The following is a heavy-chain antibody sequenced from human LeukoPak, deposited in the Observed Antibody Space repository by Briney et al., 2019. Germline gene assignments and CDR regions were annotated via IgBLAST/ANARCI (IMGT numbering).Heavy chain of an antibody. CDR3: ARAPYYYGSGSYSAFDI. D-gene: IGHD3-10*01. J-gene: IGHJ3*02. V-gene: IGHV4-34*01. Sequence: SETLSLTCAVYGGSFSGYYWSWIRQPPGKGLEWIGEINHSGSTNYNPSLKSRVTISVDTSKNQFPLKLSSVTAADTAVYYCARAPYYYGSGSYSAFDIWGQGTMVTVSS. CDR2: INHSGST. CDR1: GGSFSGYY.